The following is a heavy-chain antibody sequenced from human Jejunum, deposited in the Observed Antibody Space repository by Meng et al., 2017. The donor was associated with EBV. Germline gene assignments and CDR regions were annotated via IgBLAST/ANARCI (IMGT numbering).Heavy chain of an antibody. CDR1: GFTFSSHT. V-gene: IGHV3-23*04. J-gene: IGHJ5*02. Sequence: QVGGSGGGLVLPGGSLRCSCAAAGFTFSSHTMSWVRQAPGKGLEWVSAITGSGGSTYYTDSVKGRFTISRDNSKNTLYLQMNSLRAEDTAVYYCAKLTRAWGQGTLVTVSS. CDR3: AKLTRA. CDR2: ITGSGGST.